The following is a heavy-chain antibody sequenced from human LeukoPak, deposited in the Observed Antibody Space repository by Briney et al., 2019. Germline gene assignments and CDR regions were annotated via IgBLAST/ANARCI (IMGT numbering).Heavy chain of an antibody. CDR2: INHSGST. J-gene: IGHJ6*03. D-gene: IGHD3-3*01. CDR3: ARKGRYYDFWSGPRYYYMDV. CDR1: GGSFSGYY. V-gene: IGHV4-34*01. Sequence: SETLSLTCAVYGGSFSGYYWSWIREPPGKGLEWIGEINHSGSTNYNPSLKSRVTISVDTSKNQFSLKLSSVTAADTAVYYCARKGRYYDFWSGPRYYYMDVWGKGTTVTVSS.